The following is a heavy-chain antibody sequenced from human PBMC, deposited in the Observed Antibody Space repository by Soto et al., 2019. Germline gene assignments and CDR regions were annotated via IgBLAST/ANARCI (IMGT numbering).Heavy chain of an antibody. V-gene: IGHV3-23*01. CDR3: AQDKYSGSGSYRYYYFYHGMHV. J-gene: IGHJ6*02. Sequence: ESGGGLIHPGGSLRLSCATSGFTFSTYAISWVRQAPGKGLEWVSTISGNSEITYYADSVKGRFTISKDSSTNTVYLQMSSLRAEDTAAYYCAQDKYSGSGSYRYYYFYHGMHVWGQGTTVTVSS. CDR1: GFTFSTYA. D-gene: IGHD3-10*01. CDR2: ISGNSEIT.